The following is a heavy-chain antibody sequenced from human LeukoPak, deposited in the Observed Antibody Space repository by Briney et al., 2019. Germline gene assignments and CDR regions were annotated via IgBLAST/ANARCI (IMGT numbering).Heavy chain of an antibody. CDR2: INSGNSYI. CDR3: ARDTGTGDAFDI. D-gene: IGHD4-17*01. CDR1: GFTFSSYS. Sequence: GGSLRPSCAASGFTFSSYSMNWVRQAPGKGLEWVSSINSGNSYIYYADSVKGRFTISRDNAKNSLYLQMISLRAEDTAVYYCARDTGTGDAFDIWGQGTTVTVSS. V-gene: IGHV3-21*01. J-gene: IGHJ3*02.